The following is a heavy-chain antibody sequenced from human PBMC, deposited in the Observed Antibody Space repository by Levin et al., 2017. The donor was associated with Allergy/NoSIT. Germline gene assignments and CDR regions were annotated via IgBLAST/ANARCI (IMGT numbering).Heavy chain of an antibody. V-gene: IGHV3-11*03. CDR2: ITSSMNYR. CDR3: ATGGRAKFEY. Sequence: KLGESLKISCEASGFTFSDYYMSWIRQAPGKGLEWVSYITSSMNYRNYADSVKGRFSISRDNAKKSVYLQMDSLRAEDTAVYYCATGGRAKFEYWGPGTLVTVSS. D-gene: IGHD3-10*01. CDR1: GFTFSDYY. J-gene: IGHJ4*02.